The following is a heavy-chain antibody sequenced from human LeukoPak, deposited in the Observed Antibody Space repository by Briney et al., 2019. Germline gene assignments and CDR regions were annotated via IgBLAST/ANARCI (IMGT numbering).Heavy chain of an antibody. CDR1: GFTFSSYG. V-gene: IGHV3-30*02. J-gene: IGHJ5*02. D-gene: IGHD3/OR15-3a*01. CDR2: IRYDGSNK. Sequence: GGSLRLSCAASGFTFSSYGMHWVRQAPGKGLEWVAFIRYDGSNKYYADSVKGRFTISRDNSKNTLYLQMNSLRAEDTAAYYCARPEVGALDWWWFDPWGQGTLVTVSS. CDR3: ARPEVGALDWWWFDP.